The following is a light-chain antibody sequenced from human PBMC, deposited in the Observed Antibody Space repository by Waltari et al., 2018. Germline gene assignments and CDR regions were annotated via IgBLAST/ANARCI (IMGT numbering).Light chain of an antibody. Sequence: DIQMTQSPSTLSASVGDRVTITCRASQSISDWLAWYQQKPGKAPELLIYKTSILVGGVPSSFSGSGAGTEFTLTITSLQPEDFATYFCQHYNSYSPWTFGQGTKVEIK. CDR1: QSISDW. J-gene: IGKJ1*01. CDR3: QHYNSYSPWT. CDR2: KTS. V-gene: IGKV1-5*03.